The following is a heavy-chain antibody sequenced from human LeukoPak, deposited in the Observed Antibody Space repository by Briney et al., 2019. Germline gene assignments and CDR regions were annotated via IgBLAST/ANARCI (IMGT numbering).Heavy chain of an antibody. CDR2: AYYRSKWYN. CDR1: GDSVSSNSAA. D-gene: IGHD1-26*01. J-gene: IGHJ6*02. V-gene: IGHV6-1*01. CDR3: ARGELLNYRIIYGMDV. Sequence: SQTLSLTCAISGDSVSSNSAAWNWIRQSPSRGLEWLGRAYYRSKWYNDYAVSVKSRITINPDTSKNQFSLRLNSVTPEDTAVYYCARGELLNYRIIYGMDVWGQGTTVTVSS.